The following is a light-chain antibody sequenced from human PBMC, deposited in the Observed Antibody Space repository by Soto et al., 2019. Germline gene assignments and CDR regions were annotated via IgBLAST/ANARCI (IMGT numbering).Light chain of an antibody. CDR2: DAY. CDR3: QKYGNSLVT. CDR1: QSFRGL. Sequence: EGVLTQSPVTLSLSPGERATLSCRASQSFRGLLAWYQQKPGQAPRLLIYDAYNRATGIPPRFSGSGSGTDFTLTISRLEPEDFAVYYCQKYGNSLVTCGQGKRREIK. J-gene: IGKJ5*01. V-gene: IGKV3-11*01.